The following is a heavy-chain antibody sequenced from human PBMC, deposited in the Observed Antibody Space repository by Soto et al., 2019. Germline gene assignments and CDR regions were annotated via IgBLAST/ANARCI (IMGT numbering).Heavy chain of an antibody. Sequence: ASVKVSCKASGYTFTSYGISWVRQAPGQGLEWMGWISAYNGNTNYAQKLQGRVTMTTDTSTSTAYMELRSLRSDDTAVYYCARDNADPRFYTVNTAGYDYWGQGTLVTVSS. CDR3: ARDNADPRFYTVNTAGYDY. J-gene: IGHJ4*02. CDR1: GYTFTSYG. D-gene: IGHD4-17*01. V-gene: IGHV1-18*01. CDR2: ISAYNGNT.